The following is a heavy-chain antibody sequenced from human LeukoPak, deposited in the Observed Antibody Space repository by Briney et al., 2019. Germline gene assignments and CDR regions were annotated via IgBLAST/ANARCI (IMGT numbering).Heavy chain of an antibody. V-gene: IGHV3-20*04. Sequence: GGSLRLSCAASGFTFDDYGMSWVRQAPGKGLEWVSGINWSGGSTGYADSVKGRFTISRDNAKNSLCLQMNSLRAEDTALYYCARGHFPVQSLYYYYYYMDVWGKGTTVTVSS. CDR2: INWSGGST. CDR3: ARGHFPVQSLYYYYYYMDV. CDR1: GFTFDDYG. J-gene: IGHJ6*03. D-gene: IGHD3-3*02.